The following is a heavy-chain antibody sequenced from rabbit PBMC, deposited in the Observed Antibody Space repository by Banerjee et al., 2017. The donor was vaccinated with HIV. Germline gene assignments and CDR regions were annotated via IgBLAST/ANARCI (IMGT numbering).Heavy chain of an antibody. CDR3: ARGSSALDVNLSL. CDR1: GFDFSSNA. D-gene: IGHD1-1*01. CDR2: IYVGSSGST. J-gene: IGHJ3*01. Sequence: QSLEESGGDLVKPGASLTLTCTASGFDFSSNAMCWVRQAPGKGLEWIACIYVGSSGSTYYASWAKGRFTISKTSSTTVTLQMTSLTAADTATYFCARGSSALDVNLSLRGQGTLVTVS. V-gene: IGHV1S40*01.